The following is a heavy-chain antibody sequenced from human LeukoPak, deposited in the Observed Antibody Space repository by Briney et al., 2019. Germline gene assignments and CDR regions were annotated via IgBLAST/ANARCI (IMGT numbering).Heavy chain of an antibody. V-gene: IGHV4-59*01. Sequence: PSETLSLTCTVSGGSISSYYWSWIRQPPGKGLEWTGYIYYSGSTNYNPSLKSRVTISVDTSKNQFSLKLSSVTAADTAVYYCARYSAVAGTGGRQSAPFDYWGQGTLVTVSS. CDR3: ARYSAVAGTGGRQSAPFDY. D-gene: IGHD6-19*01. CDR2: IYYSGST. CDR1: GGSISSYY. J-gene: IGHJ4*02.